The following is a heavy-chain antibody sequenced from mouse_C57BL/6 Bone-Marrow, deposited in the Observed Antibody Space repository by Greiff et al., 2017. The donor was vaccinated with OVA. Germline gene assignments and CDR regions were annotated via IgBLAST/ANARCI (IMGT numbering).Heavy chain of an antibody. D-gene: IGHD2-1*01. V-gene: IGHV2-2*01. Sequence: VKLLESGPGLVQPSQSLSITCTVSGFSLTSYGVHWVRQSPGKGLEWLGVIWSGGSTDYNAAFISRLSISKDNSKSQVFFKMNSLQADDTAIYYCARMKGNYPYYFDYWGQGTTLTVSS. CDR1: GFSLTSYG. CDR2: IWSGGST. J-gene: IGHJ2*01. CDR3: ARMKGNYPYYFDY.